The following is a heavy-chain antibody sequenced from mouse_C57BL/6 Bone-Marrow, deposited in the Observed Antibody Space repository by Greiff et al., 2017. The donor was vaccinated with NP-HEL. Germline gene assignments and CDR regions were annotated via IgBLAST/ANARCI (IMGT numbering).Heavy chain of an antibody. CDR3: ARWTAQASFAY. D-gene: IGHD3-2*02. CDR2: IYPGDGDT. CDR1: GYAFSSSW. J-gene: IGHJ3*01. V-gene: IGHV1-82*01. Sequence: QVQLQQSGPELVKPGASVKISCKASGYAFSSSWMNWVKQRPGKGLEWIGRIYPGDGDTNYNGKFKGKATLTADKSSSTAYMQLSSLTSEDSAVYCCARWTAQASFAYWGQGTLVTVSA.